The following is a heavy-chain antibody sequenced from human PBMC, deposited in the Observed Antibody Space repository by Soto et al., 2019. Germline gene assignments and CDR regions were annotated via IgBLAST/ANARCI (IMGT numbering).Heavy chain of an antibody. J-gene: IGHJ4*02. V-gene: IGHV4-30-2*01. D-gene: IGHD3-10*01. CDR1: GGSINSGGYS. CDR2: IYHTGTT. Sequence: SETLSLTCTVSGGSINSGGYSWTWIRQPPGKGLEWIGFIYHTGTTYYNPSLKSRVTISVDRSKNQFSLKLSSVTAADTAVHYCARLKGSYWWLDYWGQGTLVTVSP. CDR3: ARLKGSYWWLDY.